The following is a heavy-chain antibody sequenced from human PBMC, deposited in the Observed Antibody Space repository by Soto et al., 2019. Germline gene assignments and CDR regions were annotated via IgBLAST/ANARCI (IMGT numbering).Heavy chain of an antibody. CDR3: AKDPRIAPRPDADFDY. Sequence: EVQLLESGGGLVQPGGSLRLSCAASGFTFSSYAMSWVRQAPGKGLEWVSAISGSGGSTYYADSVKGRFTISRDNSKNTLYLQMNSLRAEDTAVYYCAKDPRIAPRPDADFDYWGQGTLVTVSS. CDR1: GFTFSSYA. CDR2: ISGSGGST. V-gene: IGHV3-23*01. J-gene: IGHJ4*02. D-gene: IGHD6-6*01.